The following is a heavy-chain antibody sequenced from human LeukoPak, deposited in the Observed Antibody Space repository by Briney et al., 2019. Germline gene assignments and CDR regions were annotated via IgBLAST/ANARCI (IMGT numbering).Heavy chain of an antibody. CDR1: GFTFSSYA. Sequence: PGGSLRLSCAASGFTFSSYAMSWVSQAPGKGLEWVSAISGSGGSTYYADSVKGRFTISRDNSKNTLYLQMNSLRAEDTAVYYCAKGWGITMIVVDPDYFDYCGQGTLVTVSS. D-gene: IGHD3-22*01. CDR2: ISGSGGST. J-gene: IGHJ4*02. CDR3: AKGWGITMIVVDPDYFDY. V-gene: IGHV3-23*01.